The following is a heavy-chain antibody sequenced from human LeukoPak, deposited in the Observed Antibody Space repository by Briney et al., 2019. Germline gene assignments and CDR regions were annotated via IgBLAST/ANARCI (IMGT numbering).Heavy chain of an antibody. Sequence: PGGSLRLSCAASGFTFSGSAMHWVRQASGKGLEWVGRIRGKANSYATAYAASVKGRFTISRDDSKNTAYLQMNSLKTEDTAVYYCTSWSFDGNSKNFDYWGQGTLVTVSS. CDR3: TSWSFDGNSKNFDY. CDR1: GFTFSGSA. D-gene: IGHD4-23*01. J-gene: IGHJ4*02. V-gene: IGHV3-73*01. CDR2: IRGKANSYAT.